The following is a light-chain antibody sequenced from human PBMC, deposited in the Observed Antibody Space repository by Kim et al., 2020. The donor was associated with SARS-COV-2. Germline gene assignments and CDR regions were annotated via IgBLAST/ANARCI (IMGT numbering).Light chain of an antibody. Sequence: APGKTARIICGGNNIGSKSVHWYQKKPGQAPVLVIYYDSDRPSGIPERFSGSNSGNTATLTISRVEAGDEADYYCQVWDSSSDHWVFGGGTQLTVL. J-gene: IGLJ3*02. CDR1: NIGSKS. V-gene: IGLV3-21*04. CDR3: QVWDSSSDHWV. CDR2: YDS.